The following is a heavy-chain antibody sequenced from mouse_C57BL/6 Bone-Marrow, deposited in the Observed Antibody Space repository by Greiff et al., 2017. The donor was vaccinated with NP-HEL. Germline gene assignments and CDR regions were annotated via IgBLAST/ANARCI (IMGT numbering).Heavy chain of an antibody. D-gene: IGHD4-1*01. Sequence: QVQLQQPGAELVMPGASVKLSCKASGYTFTSYWMHWVKQRPGQGLEWIGEIDPSDSYTNYNQKFKGKSTLTVDKSSSTAYMQLSSLTSEDSAVYYCARSPLGPWYFDVWGTGTTVTVSS. V-gene: IGHV1-69*01. CDR2: IDPSDSYT. CDR1: GYTFTSYW. CDR3: ARSPLGPWYFDV. J-gene: IGHJ1*03.